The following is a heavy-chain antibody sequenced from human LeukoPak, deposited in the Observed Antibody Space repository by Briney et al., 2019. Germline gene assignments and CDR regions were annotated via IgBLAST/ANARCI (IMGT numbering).Heavy chain of an antibody. V-gene: IGHV5-10-1*01. CDR3: ARVPITVSNPDY. Sequence: GESLRISRKGSGYSFTSYWISWVRQMPGKGLEWMGRIDPSDSYTNYSPSFQGHVTISADKSISTAYLQWSSLKASDTAMYYCARVPITVSNPDYWGQGTLVTVSS. CDR2: IDPSDSYT. D-gene: IGHD3-3*01. J-gene: IGHJ4*02. CDR1: GYSFTSYW.